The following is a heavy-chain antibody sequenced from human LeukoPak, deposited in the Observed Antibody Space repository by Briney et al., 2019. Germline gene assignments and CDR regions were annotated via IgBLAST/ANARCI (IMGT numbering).Heavy chain of an antibody. D-gene: IGHD3-22*01. CDR3: ARAPDYYDSSGYYYSFDY. V-gene: IGHV4-31*03. Sequence: PSETLSLTCTVSGGSISSGGYFWSCVRQHPGKGLEWIGYTHYSGSTYYNPSFKSRVTISVDTSKNKFSLKLSSVTAADTAVYYCARAPDYYDSSGYYYSFDYWGQGTLVTVSS. J-gene: IGHJ4*02. CDR1: GGSISSGGYF. CDR2: THYSGST.